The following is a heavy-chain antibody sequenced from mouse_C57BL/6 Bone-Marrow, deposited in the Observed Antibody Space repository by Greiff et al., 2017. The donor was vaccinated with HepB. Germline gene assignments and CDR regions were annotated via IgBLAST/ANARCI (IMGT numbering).Heavy chain of an antibody. CDR1: GFNIKDDY. V-gene: IGHV14-4*01. CDR2: IDPENGDT. CDR3: TGDSSGYGFAY. Sequence: VQLQQSGAELVRPGASVKLSCTASGFNIKDDYMHWVKQRPEQGLEWIGWIDPENGDTEYASKFQGKATITADTSSNTAYLQLSSLTSEDTAVYYCTGDSSGYGFAYWGQGTLVTVSA. J-gene: IGHJ3*01. D-gene: IGHD3-2*02.